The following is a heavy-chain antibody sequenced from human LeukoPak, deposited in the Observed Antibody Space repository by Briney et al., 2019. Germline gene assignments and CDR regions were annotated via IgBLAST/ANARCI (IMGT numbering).Heavy chain of an antibody. V-gene: IGHV1-18*01. CDR2: INTFNGNT. CDR3: ARLHLIGNGYFDH. CDR1: GYALTNYG. Sequence: VASVKVSCKASGYALTNYGVGWLRLAPGQGLQWLGWINTFNGNTNYAQIVQVRVTMTTDTSTTPAYLELRRLRADDTAVYCCARLHLIGNGYFDHWGQGTLVTVSS. D-gene: IGHD1-1*01. J-gene: IGHJ4*02.